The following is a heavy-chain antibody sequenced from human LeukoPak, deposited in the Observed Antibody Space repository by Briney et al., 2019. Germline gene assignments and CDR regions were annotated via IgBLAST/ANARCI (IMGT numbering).Heavy chain of an antibody. V-gene: IGHV4-34*01. J-gene: IGHJ4*02. CDR3: ARWIQLWSGWGAGDY. Sequence: KPSETLSLTCAVYGGSFSGYYWSWIRQPPGKGLEWIGEINHSGSTNYNPSLKSRVTISVDTSKNQFSLKLSSVTAADTAVYYCARWIQLWSGWGAGDYWGQGTLVTVSS. CDR2: INHSGST. D-gene: IGHD5-18*01. CDR1: GGSFSGYY.